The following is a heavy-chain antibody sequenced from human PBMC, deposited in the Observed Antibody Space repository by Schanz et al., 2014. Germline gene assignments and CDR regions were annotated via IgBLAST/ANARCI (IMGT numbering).Heavy chain of an antibody. Sequence: QLQLQESGPGLVKPSETLSLTCTVSAGSISGSGYYWGWIRQPPGKGLEWIGTIYYSGSTYYDPSPEGRATISVAPSKNQFSLNLNSVPAADTAVYYCARHWRRDYFDYWGRGTLVTVSS. CDR1: AGSISGSGYY. V-gene: IGHV4-39*01. CDR2: IYYSGST. D-gene: IGHD3-3*01. J-gene: IGHJ4*02. CDR3: ARHWRRDYFDY.